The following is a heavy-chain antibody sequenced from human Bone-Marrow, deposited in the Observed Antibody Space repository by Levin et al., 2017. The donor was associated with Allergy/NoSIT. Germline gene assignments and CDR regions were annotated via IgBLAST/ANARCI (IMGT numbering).Heavy chain of an antibody. J-gene: IGHJ4*02. V-gene: IGHV4-59*01. D-gene: IGHD4-17*01. CDR2: THHTGET. CDR3: GRRLGEAATFDW. CDR1: GGFITCYY. Sequence: SETLSLTCTVSGGFITCYYWSWIRQPPGEGLEWIGYTHHTGETKYNPSLKGRVPLSVDTSKNQLSLKVTSVTAADTALYYCGRRLGEAATFDWWGKGTLVTVSS.